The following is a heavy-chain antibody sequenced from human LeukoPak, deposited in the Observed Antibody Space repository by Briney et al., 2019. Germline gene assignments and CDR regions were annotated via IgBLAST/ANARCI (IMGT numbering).Heavy chain of an antibody. CDR2: VIPIFGTA. CDR3: AKGLLEGGGSFFDY. V-gene: IGHV1-69*13. J-gene: IGHJ4*02. CDR1: GGTFSSYA. D-gene: IGHD1-26*01. Sequence: SVKVSCKASGGTFSSYAISWVRQAPGQGLEWMGGVIPIFGTANYAQKFQGRVTITADESTSTAYMELSSLRAEDTAVYYCAKGLLEGGGSFFDYWGQGTLVTVSS.